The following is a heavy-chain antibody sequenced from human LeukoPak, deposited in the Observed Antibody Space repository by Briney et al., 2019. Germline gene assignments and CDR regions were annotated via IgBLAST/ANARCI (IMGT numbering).Heavy chain of an antibody. CDR1: GYSISSGYY. CDR2: IYHSGST. CDR3: ARTSIYYDSSGYRS. V-gene: IGHV4-38-2*01. J-gene: IGHJ5*02. D-gene: IGHD3-22*01. Sequence: PSETLSLTCAVSGYSISSGYYWGWIRQPPGKGLEWIGSIYHSGSTNYNPSLKSRVTISVDTSKNQFSLKLSSVTAADTAVYYCARTSIYYDSSGYRSWGQGTLVTVSS.